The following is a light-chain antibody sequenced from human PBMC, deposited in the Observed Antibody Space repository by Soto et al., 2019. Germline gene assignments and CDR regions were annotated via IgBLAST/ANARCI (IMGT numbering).Light chain of an antibody. J-gene: IGKJ1*01. CDR3: QQYGSSPPWT. V-gene: IGKV3-20*01. CDR2: GAS. CDR1: QSVSSSS. Sequence: IVLTQSPGTLSLSPGERATLSCRASQSVSSSSLAWYQQKPGQAPRLLIYGASSRATGIPDRFSGSGSGTDFTLTISRLEPEDFAVYYCQQYGSSPPWTFGQGTKVEIK.